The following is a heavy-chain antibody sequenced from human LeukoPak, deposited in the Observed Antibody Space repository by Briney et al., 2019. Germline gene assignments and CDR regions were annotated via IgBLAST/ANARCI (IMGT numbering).Heavy chain of an antibody. J-gene: IGHJ4*02. V-gene: IGHV4-4*07. Sequence: PSETLSLTCTVSGGSISSCYWSWIRQPAGKGLEWIGRIYTSGSTNYNPSLKSRVTMSVDTSKNQFSLKLSSVTAADTAVYYCARDRYYYDSSGYYIFDYWGRGTLVTVSS. CDR3: ARDRYYYDSSGYYIFDY. CDR1: GGSISSCY. CDR2: IYTSGST. D-gene: IGHD3-22*01.